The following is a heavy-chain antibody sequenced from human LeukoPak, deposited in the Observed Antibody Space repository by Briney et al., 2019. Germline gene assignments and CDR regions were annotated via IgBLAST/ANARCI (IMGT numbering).Heavy chain of an antibody. CDR2: IYYSGGT. D-gene: IGHD5-18*01. Sequence: PSETLSLTCTVSGGSISSYYWSWIRQPPGKGLEWIGYIYYSGGTNYNPSLKSRVTISVDTSKNQFSLKLSSVTAADTAVYYCARHRSTAMVFDYWGQGTLVTVSS. V-gene: IGHV4-59*08. CDR3: ARHRSTAMVFDY. CDR1: GGSISSYY. J-gene: IGHJ4*02.